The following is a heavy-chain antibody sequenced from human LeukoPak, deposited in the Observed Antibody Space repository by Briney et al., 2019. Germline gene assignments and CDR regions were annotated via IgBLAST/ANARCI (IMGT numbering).Heavy chain of an antibody. CDR1: GFTFSSYA. CDR3: ADYYDSSGYYFDY. J-gene: IGHJ4*02. D-gene: IGHD3-22*01. Sequence: GGSLRLSCAASGFTFSSYAMSWVRQAPGKGLEWVSAISGSGGSTYYADSVKGRFTISRDNSKNTLYPQMNSLRAEDTAVYYCADYYDSSGYYFDYWGQGTLVTVSS. V-gene: IGHV3-23*01. CDR2: ISGSGGST.